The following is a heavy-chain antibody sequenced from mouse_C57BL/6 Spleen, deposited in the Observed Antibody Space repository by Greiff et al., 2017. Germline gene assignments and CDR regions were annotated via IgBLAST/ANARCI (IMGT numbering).Heavy chain of an antibody. CDR1: GYTFTSYW. D-gene: IGHD2-12*01. Sequence: QVQLQQPGAELVRPGSSVKLSCKASGYTFTSYWMDWVKQRPGQGLEWIGNIYPSDSETHYNQKFKDKATLTVDKSSSTAYMQLSSLTSEDSAVYYCARFTTKDFDYWGQGTTLTVSS. V-gene: IGHV1-61*01. J-gene: IGHJ2*01. CDR2: IYPSDSET. CDR3: ARFTTKDFDY.